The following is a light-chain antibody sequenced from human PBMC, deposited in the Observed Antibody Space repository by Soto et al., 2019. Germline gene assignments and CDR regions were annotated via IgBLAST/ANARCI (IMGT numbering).Light chain of an antibody. CDR1: SSDVGGYNY. CDR2: DVS. CDR3: SSYTTSNTRQIV. V-gene: IGLV2-14*03. Sequence: QSVLTQPASVSGSPGKSITISCTGTSSDVGGYNYVSGYQHHPGKAPKLMIFDVSNRPSGVSNRFSGSKSGNTASLTISGLQPEDEADYYCSSYTTSNTRQIVFGTGTKVTVL. J-gene: IGLJ1*01.